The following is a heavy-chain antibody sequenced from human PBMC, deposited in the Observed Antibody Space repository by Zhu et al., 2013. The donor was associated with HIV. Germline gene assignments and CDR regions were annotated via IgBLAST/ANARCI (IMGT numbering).Heavy chain of an antibody. J-gene: IGHJ4*02. D-gene: IGHD2-15*01. Sequence: QVQLVQSGAEVKKPGASVKVSCKASGYTFSSYGISWVRQAPGHGLEWMGWFSTYNGNTKYVQNFQGRVTMTTDTSTSTAYMELRSLRSDDTAVYYCARIDCTGGSCYSDPFDYWAREPWSPSPQ. CDR1: GYTFSSYG. CDR3: ARIDCTGGSCYSDPFDY. CDR2: FSTYNGNT. V-gene: IGHV1-18*01.